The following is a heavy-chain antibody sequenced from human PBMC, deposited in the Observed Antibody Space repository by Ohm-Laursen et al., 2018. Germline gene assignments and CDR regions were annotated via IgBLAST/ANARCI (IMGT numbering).Heavy chain of an antibody. CDR2: ISAYDNNT. J-gene: IGHJ4*02. CDR1: GYTFTTYY. CDR3: ARLADSSGYSAYYFDY. V-gene: IGHV1-18*04. Sequence: ASVKVSCKASGYTFTTYYIHWVRQAPGQGLEWMGWISAYDNNTNYPQKIQGRVTMTTDASTSTAYMELRSLRSDDTAVYYCARLADSSGYSAYYFDYWGQGTLVTVSS. D-gene: IGHD3-22*01.